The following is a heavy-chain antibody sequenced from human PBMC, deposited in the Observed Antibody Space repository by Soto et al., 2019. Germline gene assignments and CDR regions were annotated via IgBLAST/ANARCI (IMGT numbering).Heavy chain of an antibody. CDR1: GGSISSGGYY. D-gene: IGHD6-13*01. J-gene: IGHJ6*02. V-gene: IGHV4-31*03. CDR3: ARDGGYSSSWFSLGTDV. CDR2: IYYSGST. Sequence: QVQLQESGPGLVKPSQTLSLTCTVSGGSISSGGYYWSWIRQHPGKGLEWIGYIYYSGSTYYNPSLKSRVTISVDTSKNQFSLKLSSVTAADTAVYYCARDGGYSSSWFSLGTDVWGQGTTVTVSS.